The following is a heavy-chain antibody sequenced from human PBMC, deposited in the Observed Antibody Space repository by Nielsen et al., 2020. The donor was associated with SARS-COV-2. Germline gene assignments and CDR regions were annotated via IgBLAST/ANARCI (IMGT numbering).Heavy chain of an antibody. Sequence: GESLKISCAASGFTFSSYWMSWVRQAPGKGLEWVANIKQDGSEKYYVDSLKGRFTISRDNAKNSLYLQMNSLRAEDTAVYYCARYPLPRYSSSWSLDYWGQGTLVTVSS. CDR3: ARYPLPRYSSSWSLDY. D-gene: IGHD6-13*01. CDR2: IKQDGSEK. J-gene: IGHJ4*02. CDR1: GFTFSSYW. V-gene: IGHV3-7*03.